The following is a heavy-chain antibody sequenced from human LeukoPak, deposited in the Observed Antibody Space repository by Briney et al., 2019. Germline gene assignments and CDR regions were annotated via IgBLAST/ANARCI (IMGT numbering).Heavy chain of an antibody. CDR1: GGTFSSYA. CDR3: ARVRGETLWLHNYYYYMDV. CDR2: IIPIFGTA. J-gene: IGHJ6*03. Sequence: SVKVSCKASGGTFSSYAISWVRQAPGQGLEWMGGIIPIFGTANYAQKFQGRVTITADESTSTAYMELSSLRSEDTAVYYCARVRGETLWLHNYYYYMDVWGKGTTVTISS. D-gene: IGHD5-18*01. V-gene: IGHV1-69*13.